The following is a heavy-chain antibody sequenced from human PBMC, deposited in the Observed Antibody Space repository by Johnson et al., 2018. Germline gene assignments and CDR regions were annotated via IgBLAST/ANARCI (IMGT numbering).Heavy chain of an antibody. CDR2: ISYDGRNK. Sequence: QVQLVESGGGVVQXGRSXRVXCAASGFTFRSYGMHWVRQAPGKGLEWVAVISYDGRNKYYGDSVRGRFTISRDNSKNTLYLEMRSLRDEDTAVYHCAKDKGRQWLDDAFDIWGQGTMVTVSS. CDR3: AKDKGRQWLDDAFDI. V-gene: IGHV3-30*18. CDR1: GFTFRSYG. D-gene: IGHD6-19*01. J-gene: IGHJ3*02.